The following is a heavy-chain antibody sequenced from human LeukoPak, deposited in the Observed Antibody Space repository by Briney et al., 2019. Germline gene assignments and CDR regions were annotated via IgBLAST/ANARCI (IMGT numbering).Heavy chain of an antibody. CDR1: GGSFSGYY. Sequence: SETLSLTCAVYGGSFSGYYWSWIRQPPGKGLEWIGEINHSGSTNYNPSLKSRVTISVGTSKNQFSLKLSSVTAADTTVYYCARGYYSSDYWGQGTLVTVSS. CDR2: INHSGST. CDR3: ARGYYSSDY. V-gene: IGHV4-34*01. J-gene: IGHJ4*02.